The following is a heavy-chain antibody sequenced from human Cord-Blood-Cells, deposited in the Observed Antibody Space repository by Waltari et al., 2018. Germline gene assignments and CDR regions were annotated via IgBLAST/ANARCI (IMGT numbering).Heavy chain of an antibody. V-gene: IGHV1-8*01. J-gene: IGHJ6*02. Sequence: QVQLVQSGAEVKKPGASVKVSCKASGYTFTSYDINWVRQATGQGLGWMGWMNPNSGNTGYAQKFQGIVTMTRNTSISTAYIELSRLRSEETAVYYCVGVDYYGMDVWGQGTTVTVSS. CDR1: GYTFTSYD. D-gene: IGHD3-16*01. CDR3: VGVDYYGMDV. CDR2: MNPNSGNT.